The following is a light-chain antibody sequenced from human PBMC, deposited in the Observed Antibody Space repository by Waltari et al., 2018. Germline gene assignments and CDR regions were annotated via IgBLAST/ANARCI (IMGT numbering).Light chain of an antibody. V-gene: IGLV1-40*01. Sequence: QSVLTQPPSVSGAPGQRVTISCTGSSSHIGAGYDVHWYQPLTGTAPKLLIYGNSNRPSGVPDRFSGSKSGTSASLAITGLQAEDEADYYCQSYDSSLSGSVFGGGTKLTVL. CDR1: SSHIGAGYD. J-gene: IGLJ2*01. CDR3: QSYDSSLSGSV. CDR2: GNS.